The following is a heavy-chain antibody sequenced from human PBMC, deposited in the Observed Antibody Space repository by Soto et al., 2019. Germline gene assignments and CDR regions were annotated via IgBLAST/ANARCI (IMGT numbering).Heavy chain of an antibody. V-gene: IGHV3-74*01. D-gene: IGHD3-22*01. Sequence: EVQLVESGGGVVQPGGSLRLSCAASEFILSNSWIHWVRQAPGKGLVWLSRVNPDGSLTTYADSVKGRFTISRDNAKNTLSLQMNSLRAEDTAVYFCASVIYDTSGYYSDNWGQGTLVTVSS. CDR2: VNPDGSLT. CDR1: EFILSNSW. J-gene: IGHJ4*02. CDR3: ASVIYDTSGYYSDN.